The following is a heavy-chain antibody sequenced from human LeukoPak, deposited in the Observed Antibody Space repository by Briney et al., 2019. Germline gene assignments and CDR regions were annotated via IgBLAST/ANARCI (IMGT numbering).Heavy chain of an antibody. CDR3: AGGMNWNDHSLDS. V-gene: IGHV3-53*01. D-gene: IGHD1-1*01. Sequence: PGGSLRLSCSGSGFIGGSEYMTWVRQAPGKGLEYVSVIYKGGTPEYADSVRGRFTISRDNSKNTLYLQMDSLRADDTAVYYCAGGMNWNDHSLDSWGQGTLVTVS. J-gene: IGHJ4*02. CDR1: GFIGGSEY. CDR2: IYKGGTP.